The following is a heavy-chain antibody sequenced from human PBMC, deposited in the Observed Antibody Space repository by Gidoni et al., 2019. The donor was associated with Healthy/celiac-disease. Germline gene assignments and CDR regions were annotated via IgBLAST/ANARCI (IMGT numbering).Heavy chain of an antibody. Sequence: EVQLVESGGGLVKPGGSLRLSCAASGFTFSSYSMNWVRQAPGKGLEWVSSISSSSSYIYYADSVKGRFTISRDNAKNSLYLQMNSLRAEDTAVYYCARGPRLQYLGIWDYWGQGTLVTVSS. CDR1: GFTFSSYS. J-gene: IGHJ4*02. D-gene: IGHD6-25*01. CDR3: ARGPRLQYLGIWDY. CDR2: ISSSSSYI. V-gene: IGHV3-21*01.